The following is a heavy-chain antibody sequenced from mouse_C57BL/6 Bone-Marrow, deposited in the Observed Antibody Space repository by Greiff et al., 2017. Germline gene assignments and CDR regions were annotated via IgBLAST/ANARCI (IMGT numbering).Heavy chain of an antibody. CDR1: GFTFTDNN. CDR3: ARYYGSSYRTLYFDY. D-gene: IGHD1-1*01. J-gene: IGHJ2*01. CDR2: IRNKAKGYTT. Sequence: EVKVVESGGGWVQPGGPLSPSGAALGFTFTDNNWSWVRQPQGKALEWWGFIRNKAKGYTTEYSASVKGRFTISRDNSQSILYLQMNALRAEDSATYYCARYYGSSYRTLYFDYWGQGTTLTVSS. V-gene: IGHV7-3*01.